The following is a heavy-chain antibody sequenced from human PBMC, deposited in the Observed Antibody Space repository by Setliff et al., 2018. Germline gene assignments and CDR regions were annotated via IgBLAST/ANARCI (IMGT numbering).Heavy chain of an antibody. CDR3: AREQWLDPPGYYYMDV. CDR2: SYIGGSA. J-gene: IGHJ6*03. Sequence: SETLSLTCTVSGGSISSYYWSWIRQPAGKGLEWIGHSYIGGSANYNPSLKSRVTMSIDTSKNQSSLKLNSVTAADMAVYYCAREQWLDPPGYYYMDVWAKGTTVTVSS. CDR1: GGSISSYY. V-gene: IGHV4-4*07. D-gene: IGHD6-19*01.